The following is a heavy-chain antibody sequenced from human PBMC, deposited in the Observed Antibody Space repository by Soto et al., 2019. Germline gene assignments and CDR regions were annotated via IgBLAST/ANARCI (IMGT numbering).Heavy chain of an antibody. V-gene: IGHV3-23*01. Sequence: GGSLRLSCAASGFTFSSYAMSWVRQAPGKGLEWVSAISGSGGSTYYADSVKGRFTISRDNSKNTLYLQMNSLRAEDTAVYYCAKAVNPGIVGATSGYWGQGTLVTVSS. D-gene: IGHD1-26*01. CDR3: AKAVNPGIVGATSGY. J-gene: IGHJ4*02. CDR2: ISGSGGST. CDR1: GFTFSSYA.